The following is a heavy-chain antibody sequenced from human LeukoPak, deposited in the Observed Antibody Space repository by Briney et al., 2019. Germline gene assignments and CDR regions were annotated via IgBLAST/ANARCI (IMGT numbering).Heavy chain of an antibody. D-gene: IGHD2-15*01. CDR3: AKAIVVVVAAATRDYYFDY. J-gene: IGHJ4*02. Sequence: GRSLTLLCAASGFTFSRQGMLWVRQAPGKGQEWVAVISYDGSNKYYADSVKGRFTISRDNSKNTLYLQMNSLRAEDTAVYYCAKAIVVVVAAATRDYYFDYWGQGSLVTVSS. CDR2: ISYDGSNK. CDR1: GFTFSRQG. V-gene: IGHV3-30*18.